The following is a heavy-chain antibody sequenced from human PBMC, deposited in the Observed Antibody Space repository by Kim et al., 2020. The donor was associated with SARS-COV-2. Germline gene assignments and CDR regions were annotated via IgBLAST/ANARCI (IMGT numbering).Heavy chain of an antibody. CDR3: ARHAHFGDYFDY. CDR2: IYHSGNT. D-gene: IGHD4-17*01. Sequence: SETLSLTCTVSGGSISGSYWSWIRQTPGKGLEWIGCIYHSGNTKYNPSLKSRITISVDTSKNQFSLKLSSVTAADAAVYSCARHAHFGDYFDYWGQGTLV. J-gene: IGHJ4*02. CDR1: GGSISGSY. V-gene: IGHV4-59*08.